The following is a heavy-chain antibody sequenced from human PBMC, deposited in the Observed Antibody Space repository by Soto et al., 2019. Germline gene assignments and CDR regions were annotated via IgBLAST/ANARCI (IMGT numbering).Heavy chain of an antibody. Sequence: PGESLKISCKGSGYSFTSYWIGWVRQMPGKGLEWMGIIYPGDSDTRYSPSFQGQVTISADKSISTAYLQWSSLKASDTAMYYCARHFDTAKLPVGMDVWGQGTTVTDSS. CDR1: GYSFTSYW. CDR3: ARHFDTAKLPVGMDV. J-gene: IGHJ6*02. CDR2: IYPGDSDT. V-gene: IGHV5-51*01. D-gene: IGHD5-18*01.